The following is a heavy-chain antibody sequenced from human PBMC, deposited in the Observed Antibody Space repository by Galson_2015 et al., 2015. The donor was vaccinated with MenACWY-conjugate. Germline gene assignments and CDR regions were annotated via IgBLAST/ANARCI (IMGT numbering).Heavy chain of an antibody. J-gene: IGHJ4*02. D-gene: IGHD5-24*01. V-gene: IGHV3-23*01. Sequence: SLRLSCAASGFTFSSYAMSWVRQAPGKGLEWVSGISGGGGSTYYADSMKGRFTISRDNSKNTLYLQMNSLRAEDTAVYYCAKGSVCLDGYKDDSYFYSKYYWGQGTLVTVSS. CDR1: GFTFSSYA. CDR2: ISGGGGST. CDR3: AKGSVCLDGYKDDSYFYSKYY.